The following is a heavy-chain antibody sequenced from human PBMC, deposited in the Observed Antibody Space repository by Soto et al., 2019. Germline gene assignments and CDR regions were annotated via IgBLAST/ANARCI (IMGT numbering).Heavy chain of an antibody. CDR2: IYTSGST. V-gene: IGHV4-4*07. Sequence: QVQLQESGPGLVKPSETLSLTCNVSGDSMTKYYWSWIRQPAGKGLEWIGRIYTSGSTNYNPSLKSRVTMSIDTSNNPFSLNLKSVTAADTAVYYCARTVGAAYYFDFWGQGALVTVSS. CDR3: ARTVGAAYYFDF. CDR1: GDSMTKYY. J-gene: IGHJ4*02. D-gene: IGHD1-26*01.